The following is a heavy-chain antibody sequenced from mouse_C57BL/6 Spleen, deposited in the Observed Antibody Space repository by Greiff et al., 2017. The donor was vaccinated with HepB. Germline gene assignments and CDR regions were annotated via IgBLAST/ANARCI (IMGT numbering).Heavy chain of an antibody. D-gene: IGHD2-5*01. CDR2: IDPSDSYT. CDR1: GYTFTSYW. Sequence: QVQLQQPGAELVMPGASVKLSCKASGYTFTSYWMHWVKQRPGQGLEWIGEIDPSDSYTNYNQKFKGKSTLTVDKSSSTAYMQRSSLTSEDSAVYYCARKYYSNYGYYAMDYWGQGTSVTVSS. V-gene: IGHV1-69*01. CDR3: ARKYYSNYGYYAMDY. J-gene: IGHJ4*01.